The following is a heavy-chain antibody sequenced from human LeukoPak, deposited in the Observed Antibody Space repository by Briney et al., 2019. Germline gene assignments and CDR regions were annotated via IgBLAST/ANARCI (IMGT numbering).Heavy chain of an antibody. CDR1: EFTFDDYG. CDR2: INWNGGST. J-gene: IGHJ4*02. D-gene: IGHD3-10*01. Sequence: GGSLRLSCAASEFTFDDYGMSWVRQAPGKGLEWVSGINWNGGSTGYADSVKGRFTISRDNSKSTLYIQMNSLRAEDTAVYYCARAKPKNMVRGLIMRRESRYYFDYWGQGTLVTVSS. V-gene: IGHV3-20*04. CDR3: ARAKPKNMVRGLIMRRESRYYFDY.